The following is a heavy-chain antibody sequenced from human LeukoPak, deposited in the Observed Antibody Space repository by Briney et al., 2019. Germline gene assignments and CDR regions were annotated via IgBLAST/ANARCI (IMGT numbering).Heavy chain of an antibody. V-gene: IGHV3-48*04. CDR1: GFTFSSYS. Sequence: PGGSLRLSCAASGFTFSSYSMNWVRQAPGKGLEWVSYICSSSSTIYYADSVKGRFTISRDNAKNSLYLQMNSLRAEDTAVYYCARGLAGLRFLEWYYWGQGTLVTVSS. CDR3: ARGLAGLRFLEWYY. J-gene: IGHJ4*02. D-gene: IGHD3-3*01. CDR2: ICSSSSTI.